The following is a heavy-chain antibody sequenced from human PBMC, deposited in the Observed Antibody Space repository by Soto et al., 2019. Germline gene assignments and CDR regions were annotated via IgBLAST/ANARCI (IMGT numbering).Heavy chain of an antibody. CDR1: SFTSRDFK. D-gene: IGHD5-12*01. CDR2: IRSSTTNI. CDR3: ARDFQMAATSDGDY. V-gene: IGHV3-21*06. J-gene: IGHJ4*01. Sequence: PGGSLRLAWVPSSFTSRDFKRNRLPGGPGQGEGWAPSIRSSTTNILYADSVKGRFTISRDNGKNSLYLQMKSPRAEETAVYYCARDFQMAATSDGDYWGLGAERTVSS.